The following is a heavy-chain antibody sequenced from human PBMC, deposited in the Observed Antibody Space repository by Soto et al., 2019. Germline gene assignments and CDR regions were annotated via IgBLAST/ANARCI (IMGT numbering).Heavy chain of an antibody. Sequence: SETLSLTCTVSGGSISSSSYYWGWIRQPPGKGLEWIGSIYYSGSTYYNPSLKSRVTISVDTSKNQFSLKLSSVTAAGTAVYYCARGEMATILGRYYYYGMDVWGQGTTVTVSS. D-gene: IGHD5-12*01. V-gene: IGHV4-39*01. J-gene: IGHJ6*02. CDR1: GGSISSSSYY. CDR3: ARGEMATILGRYYYYGMDV. CDR2: IYYSGST.